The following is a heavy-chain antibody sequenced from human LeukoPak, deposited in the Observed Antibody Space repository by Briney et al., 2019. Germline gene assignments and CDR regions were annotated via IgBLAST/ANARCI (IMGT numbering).Heavy chain of an antibody. CDR1: GFSFRTYG. V-gene: IGHV3-23*01. CDR2: ISGSGDNT. J-gene: IGHJ3*02. Sequence: GGSLRLSCAASGFSFRTYGMSWVRQAPGKRLEWVSGISGSGDNTHNADFVKGRFTISRDNSKNTLYLQMNSLRAEDTAVYYCAKVQRQWLVLDAFDIWGQGTMVTVSS. CDR3: AKVQRQWLVLDAFDI. D-gene: IGHD6-19*01.